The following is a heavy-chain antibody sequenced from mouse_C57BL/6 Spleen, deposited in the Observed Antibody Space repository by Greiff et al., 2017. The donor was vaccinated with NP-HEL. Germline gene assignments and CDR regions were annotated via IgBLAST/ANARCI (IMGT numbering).Heavy chain of an antibody. CDR2: IDPENGDT. Sequence: VQLQQSGAELVRPGASVKLSCTASGFNIKDDYMHWVKQRPEQGLEWIGWIDPENGDTEYASKFQGKATITADTSSNTAYLQLSSLTSEDTAVYYCTRGYYGYDDAYWGQGTRVTVSA. D-gene: IGHD2-2*01. J-gene: IGHJ3*01. V-gene: IGHV14-4*01. CDR3: TRGYYGYDDAY. CDR1: GFNIKDDY.